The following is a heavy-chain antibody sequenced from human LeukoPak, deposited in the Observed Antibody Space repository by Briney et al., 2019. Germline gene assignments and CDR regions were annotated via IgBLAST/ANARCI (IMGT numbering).Heavy chain of an antibody. CDR3: ARAGDSSGFYYYYYYMDV. CDR2: IYSGGST. D-gene: IGHD6-19*01. Sequence: GGSLRLSCAASGFTVSSNYMSWVRQAPGKGLEWVSVIYSGGSTYYADSVKGRFTISRGNSKNTLYLQMNSLRAEDTAVYYCARAGDSSGFYYYYYYMDVWGKGTTVTVSS. V-gene: IGHV3-53*01. J-gene: IGHJ6*03. CDR1: GFTVSSNY.